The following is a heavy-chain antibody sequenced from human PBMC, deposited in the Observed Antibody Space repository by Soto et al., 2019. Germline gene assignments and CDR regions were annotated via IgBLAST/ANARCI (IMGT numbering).Heavy chain of an antibody. Sequence: GGSLRLSCAASGFTFSSYAMSWVRQAPGKGLEWVSAISGSGGSTYYADSVKGRFTISRDNSKNTLYLQMNSLRAEDTAVYYCAKSPQDSSSWYRYYYGMDVWGQGTTVT. J-gene: IGHJ6*02. CDR1: GFTFSSYA. V-gene: IGHV3-23*01. D-gene: IGHD6-13*01. CDR3: AKSPQDSSSWYRYYYGMDV. CDR2: ISGSGGST.